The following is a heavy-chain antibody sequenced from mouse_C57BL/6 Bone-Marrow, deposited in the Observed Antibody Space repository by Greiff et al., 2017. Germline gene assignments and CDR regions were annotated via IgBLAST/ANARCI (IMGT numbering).Heavy chain of an antibody. CDR2: ISNGGGST. J-gene: IGHJ3*01. V-gene: IGHV5-12*01. D-gene: IGHD2-13*01. CDR1: GFTFSDYY. CDR3: ARHDFFAY. Sequence: EVKLVESGGGLVQPGGSLKLSCAASGFTFSDYYMYWVRQTPENRLEWVAYISNGGGSTYYPDTVKGRFTISRDNAKNTLYLQMSRLKSEDTAMYYCARHDFFAYWGQGTLVTVSA.